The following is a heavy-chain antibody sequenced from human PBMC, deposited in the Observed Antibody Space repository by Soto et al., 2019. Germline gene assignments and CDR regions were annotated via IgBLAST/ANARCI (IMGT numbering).Heavy chain of an antibody. CDR1: GFTFSSYG. CDR3: ARGEGRAVAGYY. Sequence: QVQLVESGGGVVQPGRSLRLSCAASGFTFSSYGMHWVRQAPGKGLEWVAVIWYDGSNKYYADSVKGRFTISRDNSKNTLYLQMNSLRAEDTAVYCCARGEGRAVAGYYWGQGTLVTVSS. V-gene: IGHV3-33*01. J-gene: IGHJ4*02. D-gene: IGHD6-19*01. CDR2: IWYDGSNK.